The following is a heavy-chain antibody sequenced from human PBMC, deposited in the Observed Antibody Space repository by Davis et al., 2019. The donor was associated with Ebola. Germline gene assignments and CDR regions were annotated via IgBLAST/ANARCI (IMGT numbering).Heavy chain of an antibody. V-gene: IGHV3-13*01. CDR3: AKSTMIVGDWDFDY. CDR1: GFTFSTYD. Sequence: GGSLRLSCVASGFTFSTYDMHWVRQSTGKGLEWVSGTGTAGDTYYSGSVRGRFTISRDNSENTLHLQMNSLRADDTAVYYCAKSTMIVGDWDFDYWGQGTLVTVSS. D-gene: IGHD3-22*01. J-gene: IGHJ4*02. CDR2: TGTAGDT.